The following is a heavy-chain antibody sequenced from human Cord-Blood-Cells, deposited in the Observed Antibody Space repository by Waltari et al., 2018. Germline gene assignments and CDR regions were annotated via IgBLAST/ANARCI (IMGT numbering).Heavy chain of an antibody. CDR1: GYTFTGYY. CDR2: NNPNSGGP. D-gene: IGHD3-16*02. CDR3: ARGIDFMITFGGVIANWFDP. J-gene: IGHJ5*02. Sequence: QVQLVQSGAEVKKPGAPVKVSCKASGYTFTGYYMHWVRQAPGPGPEWMGWNNPNSGGPNYAQKCQGRVTMTRDTSISTAYMELSRLRSDDTAVYYCARGIDFMITFGGVIANWFDPWGQGTLVTVSS. V-gene: IGHV1-2*02.